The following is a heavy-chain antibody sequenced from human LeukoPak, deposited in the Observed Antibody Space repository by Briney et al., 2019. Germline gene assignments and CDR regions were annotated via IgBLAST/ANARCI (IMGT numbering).Heavy chain of an antibody. CDR3: AREKAAAGPFFDY. D-gene: IGHD6-13*01. CDR2: ISGSGGST. J-gene: IGHJ4*02. V-gene: IGHV3-23*01. Sequence: GGSLRLSCAASGFTFSSYAMSWVRQAPGKGLEWVSAISGSGGSTYYADSVKGRFTISRDNAKNSLYLQMNSLRAEDTAVYYCAREKAAAGPFFDYWGQGTLVTVSS. CDR1: GFTFSSYA.